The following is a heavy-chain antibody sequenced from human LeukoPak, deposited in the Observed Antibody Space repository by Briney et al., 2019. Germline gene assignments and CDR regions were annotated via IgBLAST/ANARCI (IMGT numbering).Heavy chain of an antibody. J-gene: IGHJ4*02. V-gene: IGHV4-59*01. Sequence: SETLSLTCTVSVGSMSFSSWSWFRLPPGKGLEWIGSISYTGSTNYIPSLKSRVTISLDTSKNQFSLRLSSVTAVDTAVYYCARLDVVAATPTAFDYWGQGTLVTVSS. CDR1: VGSMSFSS. CDR3: ARLDVVAATPTAFDY. D-gene: IGHD2-15*01. CDR2: ISYTGST.